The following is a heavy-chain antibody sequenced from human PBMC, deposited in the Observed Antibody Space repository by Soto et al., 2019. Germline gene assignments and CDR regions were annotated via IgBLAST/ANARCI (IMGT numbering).Heavy chain of an antibody. D-gene: IGHD3-3*01. V-gene: IGHV4-59*01. Sequence: SETLSLTCTVSGGSISSYYWSWIRQPPGKGLEWIWYIYYSGSTNYNPSLKSRVTISVDTSKNQFSLKLSSVTAADTAVYYCASSAFWSGYYFDYWGQGTLVTVSS. J-gene: IGHJ4*02. CDR2: IYYSGST. CDR1: GGSISSYY. CDR3: ASSAFWSGYYFDY.